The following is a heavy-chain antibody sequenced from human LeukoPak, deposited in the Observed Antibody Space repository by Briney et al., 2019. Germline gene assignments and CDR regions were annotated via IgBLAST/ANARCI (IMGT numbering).Heavy chain of an antibody. Sequence: SVKVSCKASGGTFSSYAISWVRQATGQGLEWMGGIIPIFGTANYAQKFQGRVTITADESTSTAYMELSSLRSEDTAVYYCARGEYYYDSSGYSFDYWGQGTLVTVSS. CDR3: ARGEYYYDSSGYSFDY. V-gene: IGHV1-69*13. J-gene: IGHJ4*02. CDR2: IIPIFGTA. CDR1: GGTFSSYA. D-gene: IGHD3-22*01.